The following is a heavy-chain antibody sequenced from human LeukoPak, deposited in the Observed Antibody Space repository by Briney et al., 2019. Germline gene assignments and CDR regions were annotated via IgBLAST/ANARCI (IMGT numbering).Heavy chain of an antibody. CDR2: IYHSGST. V-gene: IGHV4-38-2*02. Sequence: SETLSLTCTVSGYSISSGYYWGWIRQPPGKGLEWIGSIYHSGSTYYNPSLKSRVTISVDTSKNQFSLKLSSVTAAGTAVYYCARDYLQWELLVGLWFDPWGQGTLVTVSS. J-gene: IGHJ5*02. CDR3: ARDYLQWELLVGLWFDP. CDR1: GYSISSGYY. D-gene: IGHD1-26*01.